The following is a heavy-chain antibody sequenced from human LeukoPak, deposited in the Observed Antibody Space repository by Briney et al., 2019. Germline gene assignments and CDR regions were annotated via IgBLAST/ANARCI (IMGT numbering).Heavy chain of an antibody. CDR2: IIPILGIA. V-gene: IGHV1-69*04. CDR1: GGTFSSYA. Sequence: ASVKVSCKASGGTFSSYAISWVRQAPGQGLEWMGRIIPILGIANYAQKFQGRVTITADKSTSTAYMELSSLRSEDTAVYYCARDLFYSGSYEINFDYWGQGTLVTVSS. CDR3: ARDLFYSGSYEINFDY. J-gene: IGHJ4*02. D-gene: IGHD1-26*01.